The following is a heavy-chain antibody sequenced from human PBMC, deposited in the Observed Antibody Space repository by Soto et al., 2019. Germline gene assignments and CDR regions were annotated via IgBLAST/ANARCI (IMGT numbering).Heavy chain of an antibody. CDR1: GYTFSSYG. Sequence: VWTGPGVTKPGASVKVSCKASGYTFSSYGISWVRQAPGQGLEWMGWISTYNGNPNYAQKFQGRVTMTTDTSTSTAYMELRSLRSDDTAVFYCARAPLYSTSPKTAFDIWGQGTVVTVSS. CDR3: ARAPLYSTSPKTAFDI. V-gene: IGHV1-18*01. CDR2: ISTYNGNP. D-gene: IGHD6-6*01. J-gene: IGHJ3*02.